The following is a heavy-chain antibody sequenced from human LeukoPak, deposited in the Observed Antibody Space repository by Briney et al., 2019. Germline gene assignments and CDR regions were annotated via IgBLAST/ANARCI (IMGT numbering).Heavy chain of an antibody. J-gene: IGHJ3*02. D-gene: IGHD4-17*01. CDR2: IYYSGST. Sequence: SETLSLTCTVSGGSISSYYWSWIRQPPGKGLEWIGYIYYSGSTNYNPSLKSRVTISVDTSKNQFSLKLSSVTTADTAVYYCARDLVTVTKGFDIWGLGTMVSVSS. CDR3: ARDLVTVTKGFDI. V-gene: IGHV4-59*01. CDR1: GGSISSYY.